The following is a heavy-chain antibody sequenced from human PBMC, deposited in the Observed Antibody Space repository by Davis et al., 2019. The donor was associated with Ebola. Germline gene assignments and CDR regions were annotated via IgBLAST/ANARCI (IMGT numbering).Heavy chain of an antibody. D-gene: IGHD3-22*01. CDR1: GYTFTSYD. Sequence: ASVNVSCKASGYTFTSYDINWVRQATGQGLEWMGWMNPNSGNTGYAQKFQGRVTMTTDTSTSTAYMELRSLRSDDTAVYYCARDSGYYDSSGYYYDHYYYYYMDVWGKGTTVTVSS. CDR2: MNPNSGNT. CDR3: ARDSGYYDSSGYYYDHYYYYYMDV. V-gene: IGHV1-8*01. J-gene: IGHJ6*03.